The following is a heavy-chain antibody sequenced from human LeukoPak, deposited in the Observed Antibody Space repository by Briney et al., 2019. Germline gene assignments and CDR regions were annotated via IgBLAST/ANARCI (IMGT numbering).Heavy chain of an antibody. V-gene: IGHV3-74*01. CDR2: INSDGSST. CDR1: GFTFSNYW. CDR3: ARGTPMDYYYYYMDV. D-gene: IGHD3-10*01. Sequence: PGGSLRLFCAASGFTFSNYWMHWVRQAPGKGLVWVSRINSDGSSTSYADSVEGRFTISRDNAKNTLYLQMNSLRAEDTAVYYCARGTPMDYYYYYMDVWGKGTTVTVSS. J-gene: IGHJ6*03.